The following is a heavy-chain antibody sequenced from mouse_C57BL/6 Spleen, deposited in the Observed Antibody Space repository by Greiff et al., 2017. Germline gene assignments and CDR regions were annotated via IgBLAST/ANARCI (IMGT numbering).Heavy chain of an antibody. Sequence: EVKLVESGEGLVKPGGSLKLSCAASGFTFSSYAMSWVRQTPEKVLEWVAYISSGGDYIYYADTVKGRFTISRDNARNTLYLQMSSLKSEDTAMYYCTRGRRGKKTYYFDYWGQGTTLTVSS. CDR3: TRGRRGKKTYYFDY. V-gene: IGHV5-9-1*02. CDR2: ISSGGDYI. J-gene: IGHJ2*01. CDR1: GFTFSSYA.